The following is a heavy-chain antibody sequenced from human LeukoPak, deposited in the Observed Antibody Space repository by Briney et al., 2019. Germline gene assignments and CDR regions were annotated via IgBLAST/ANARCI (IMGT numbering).Heavy chain of an antibody. D-gene: IGHD3-10*01. CDR3: ARGHYYYYVNWFDP. Sequence: PSETLSLTCAVYGGSFSGYYWSWIRQPPGKGLEWIGEINHSGSTNYNPSLKSRVTISVDTSKNQFSLKLSSVTAADTAVYYCARGHYYYYVNWFDPWGQGTLVTVSS. CDR2: INHSGST. V-gene: IGHV4-34*01. CDR1: GGSFSGYY. J-gene: IGHJ5*02.